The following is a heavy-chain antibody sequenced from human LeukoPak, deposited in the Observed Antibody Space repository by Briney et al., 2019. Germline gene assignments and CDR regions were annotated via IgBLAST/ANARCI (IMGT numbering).Heavy chain of an antibody. D-gene: IGHD3-3*01. Sequence: SETLSLTCTVSGGSISSGDYYWSWIRQPPGKGLEWIGYIYYSGSTYYNPSLKSRVTISVDTSKNQFSLKLSSVTAADTAVYYCARGGNYDFWSGYYFFDYWGQGTLVTVSS. CDR3: ARGGNYDFWSGYYFFDY. V-gene: IGHV4-30-4*08. J-gene: IGHJ4*02. CDR2: IYYSGST. CDR1: GGSISSGDYY.